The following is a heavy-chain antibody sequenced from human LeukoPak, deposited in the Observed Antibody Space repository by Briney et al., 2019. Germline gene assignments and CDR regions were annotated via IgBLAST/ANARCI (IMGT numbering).Heavy chain of an antibody. V-gene: IGHV3-21*01. CDR1: GFTFSSYS. CDR2: ISSSSSYI. CDR3: ARDTGYCSSTSCYFYYFDY. Sequence: GGSLRLSCAASGFTFSSYSMNWVRQAPGKGLEWVSSISSSSSYIYYADSVKGRFTISRDNAKNSLYLQMNSLRAEDTAVYYCARDTGYCSSTSCYFYYFDYWGHGTLVTVSS. J-gene: IGHJ4*01. D-gene: IGHD2-2*01.